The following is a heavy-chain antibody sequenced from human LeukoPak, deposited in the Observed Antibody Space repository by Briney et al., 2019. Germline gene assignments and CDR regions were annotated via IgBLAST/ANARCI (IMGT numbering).Heavy chain of an antibody. J-gene: IGHJ5*02. CDR2: IYWNDDK. CDR1: GFSLSSSGVG. D-gene: IGHD1-26*01. Sequence: SGPTLVKPTQTLSLTCTFSGFSLSSSGVGVGWIRQPPGKALEWLALIYWNDDKRYSPSLKSRLTITKDTSKNQVVLTMTNMDPVDTATYYCAHSGRVGATTSWFDPWGQGTLVTVSS. V-gene: IGHV2-5*01. CDR3: AHSGRVGATTSWFDP.